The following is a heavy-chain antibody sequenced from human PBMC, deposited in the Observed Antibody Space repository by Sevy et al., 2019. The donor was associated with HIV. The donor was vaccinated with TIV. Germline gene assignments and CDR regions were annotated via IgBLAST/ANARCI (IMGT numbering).Heavy chain of an antibody. V-gene: IGHV3-33*01. D-gene: IGHD2-2*01. J-gene: IGHJ4*02. CDR1: GFIFSNYG. Sequence: GGSLRLSCAASGFIFSNYGMHWVRQAPGKGLEWVAVIWYDGSNKYYTDSVKGRFTISRDNSKNTLYLQMNSLRAEDTALYYCARDGIVIVSKAVAVSGFFDSWGQGTLVTVSS. CDR2: IWYDGSNK. CDR3: ARDGIVIVSKAVAVSGFFDS.